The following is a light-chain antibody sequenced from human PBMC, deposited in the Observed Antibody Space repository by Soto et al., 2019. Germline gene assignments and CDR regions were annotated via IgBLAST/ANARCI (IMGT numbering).Light chain of an antibody. J-gene: IGLJ1*01. Sequence: QSVLTHPASVSGSPGQSITISSTGTASDVGAYNYVSWYQHHPDKAPKLMIYEVRNRPSGVSNRFSGSKSVNTASLTISGLQPEDEADYYCVSYANSDTCVFGTGTKVTVL. V-gene: IGLV2-14*01. CDR2: EVR. CDR3: VSYANSDTCV. CDR1: ASDVGAYNY.